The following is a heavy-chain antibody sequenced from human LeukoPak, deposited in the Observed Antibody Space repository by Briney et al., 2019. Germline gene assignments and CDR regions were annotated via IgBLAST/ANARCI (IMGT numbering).Heavy chain of an antibody. D-gene: IGHD6-13*01. Sequence: PSETLSLTCAVSGYYISSGCYWGWCRQPPGKGLEWIGWIFHSGNTYYNPSLKSRVSISVDTSKNHFSLKLTSVTAAASAVYYFARRGGSSSRYYYYYMDVWGKGTTVTVSS. V-gene: IGHV4-38-2*01. J-gene: IGHJ6*03. CDR2: IFHSGNT. CDR3: ARRGGSSSRYYYYYMDV. CDR1: GYYISSGCY.